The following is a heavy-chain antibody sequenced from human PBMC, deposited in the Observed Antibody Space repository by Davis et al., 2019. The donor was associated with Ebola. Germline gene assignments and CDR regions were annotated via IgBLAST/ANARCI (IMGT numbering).Heavy chain of an antibody. CDR1: GFIFSSYA. V-gene: IGHV3-23*01. D-gene: IGHD4-17*01. CDR3: AKVHPPTTVTTGWYDP. J-gene: IGHJ5*02. Sequence: PGGSLRPSCAASGFIFSSYAMSWARQAPGKGLEWVSSISVRSITYHADSVKGRFTISRDNSKNTLYLQMNSLRAEDTAVYYCAKVHPPTTVTTGWYDPWGQGTLVTVSS. CDR2: ISVRSIT.